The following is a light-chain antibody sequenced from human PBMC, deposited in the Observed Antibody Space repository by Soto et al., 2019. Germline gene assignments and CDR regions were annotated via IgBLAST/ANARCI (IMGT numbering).Light chain of an antibody. J-gene: IGLJ3*02. CDR1: SSNIGGNH. CDR3: VAWEDSRSGVV. CDR2: KSD. Sequence: QSVLTQPHSASVTTGQRVTISWYGGSSNIGGNHGYCYHQLTGAAPTLLMYKSDQRPSGVPDRFYGSKSGTSTSLDISVLRSEYEADYYCVAWEDSRSGVVFGGGTEVTFL. V-gene: IGLV1-47*01.